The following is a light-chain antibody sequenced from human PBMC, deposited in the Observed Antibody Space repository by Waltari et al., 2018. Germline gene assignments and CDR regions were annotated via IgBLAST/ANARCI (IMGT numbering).Light chain of an antibody. CDR2: WAS. CDR3: HQYSSTPRA. Sequence: DIVMTQSPDSLAVSLGERATINCKSSQSLLYSSNNKNYLAWYQQKPGQPPKLLIYWASTRESGVPDRFSGSGSWTDFTLTISSLQAEDVAVYYCHQYSSTPRAFGQGTKVEIK. V-gene: IGKV4-1*01. CDR1: QSLLYSSNNKNY. J-gene: IGKJ1*01.